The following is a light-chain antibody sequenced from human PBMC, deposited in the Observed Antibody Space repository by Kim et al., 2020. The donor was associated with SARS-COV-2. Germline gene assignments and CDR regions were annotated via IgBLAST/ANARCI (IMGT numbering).Light chain of an antibody. CDR2: GNN. J-gene: IGLJ1*01. V-gene: IGLV1-40*01. Sequence: QRVTISCTGSSSNIGAGYDVTWYQQLPGTAPKLVIYGNNNRPSGVPDRFSGSKSGTSASLAITGLQAEDEADYYCQSYDNSLSGYVFGTGTKVTVL. CDR1: SSNIGAGYD. CDR3: QSYDNSLSGYV.